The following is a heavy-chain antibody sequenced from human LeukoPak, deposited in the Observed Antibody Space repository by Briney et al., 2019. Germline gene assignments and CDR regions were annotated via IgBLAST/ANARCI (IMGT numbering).Heavy chain of an antibody. Sequence: SVKVSCKASGGTFSSYTISWVRQAPGQGLEWXXRIIPILGIANYAQKFQGRVTITADKSTSTAYMELSSLRSEDTAVYYCARDTMVRGVSRYYGMDVWGQGTTVTVSS. V-gene: IGHV1-69*04. CDR3: ARDTMVRGVSRYYGMDV. D-gene: IGHD3-10*01. CDR1: GGTFSSYT. CDR2: IIPILGIA. J-gene: IGHJ6*02.